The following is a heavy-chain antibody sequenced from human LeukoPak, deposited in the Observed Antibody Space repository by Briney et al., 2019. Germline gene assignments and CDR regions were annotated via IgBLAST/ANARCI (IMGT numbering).Heavy chain of an antibody. CDR1: GFTFSSYE. CDR3: ASVGQLVAGGFDY. CDR2: ISSSGSTI. D-gene: IGHD6-6*01. J-gene: IGHJ4*02. Sequence: GGSLRLSCAASGFTFSSYEMNWVRQAPGKGLEWVSYISSSGSTIYYADSVKGRFTISRDNAKNSLYLQMNSLRAEDTAVYYCASVGQLVAGGFDYWGQGTLVTVSS. V-gene: IGHV3-48*03.